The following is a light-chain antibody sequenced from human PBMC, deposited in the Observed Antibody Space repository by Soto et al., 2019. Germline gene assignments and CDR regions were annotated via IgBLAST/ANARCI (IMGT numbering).Light chain of an antibody. Sequence: EIVLTQSPGTLSFSPGDGATLSCRASQSVSSGYLAWYQQKPGQAPRLLIYGASRRATGIPDRFSGSGSGTDFTLSISRLEPEDFAVYWCQHYGNSPTFGQGTKVDI. CDR3: QHYGNSPT. CDR1: QSVSSGY. V-gene: IGKV3-20*01. CDR2: GAS. J-gene: IGKJ1*01.